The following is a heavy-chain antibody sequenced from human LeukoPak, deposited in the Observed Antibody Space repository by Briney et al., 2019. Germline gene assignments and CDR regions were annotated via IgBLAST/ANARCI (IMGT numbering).Heavy chain of an antibody. J-gene: IGHJ4*02. D-gene: IGHD3-10*01. CDR3: ARVRYGSGSLEVGFDY. CDR2: INPNSGGT. V-gene: IGHV1-2*02. CDR1: VYTFTGYY. Sequence: SVKVPCKASVYTFTGYYMHWVRLGPGQGLEWMGLINPNSGGTNYSQKFKGRATMTRDKSISTAYMELSRMRSDDTDVYYCARVRYGSGSLEVGFDYWGQGTLVTVSS.